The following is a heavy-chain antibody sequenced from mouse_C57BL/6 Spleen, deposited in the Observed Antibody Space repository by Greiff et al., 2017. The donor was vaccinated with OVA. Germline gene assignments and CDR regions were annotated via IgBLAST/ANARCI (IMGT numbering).Heavy chain of an antibody. Sequence: QVQLQQPGAELVRPGSSVKLSCKASGYTFTSYWMHWVKQRPIQGLEWIGNIDPSDSETHYNQKFEDKATLTVDKSSSTAYMQLSSLTSEDSAVYYCASSDDYDVSYYAMDYWGQGTSVTVSS. V-gene: IGHV1-52*01. CDR2: IDPSDSET. J-gene: IGHJ4*01. CDR3: ASSDDYDVSYYAMDY. CDR1: GYTFTSYW. D-gene: IGHD2-4*01.